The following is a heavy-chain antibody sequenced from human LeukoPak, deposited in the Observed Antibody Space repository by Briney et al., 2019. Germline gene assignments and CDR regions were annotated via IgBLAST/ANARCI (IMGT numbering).Heavy chain of an antibody. CDR1: AFSFSKFA. V-gene: IGHV3-23*01. Sequence: GGSLRLSCAASAFSFSKFALIWVRQAPGKGLEWVSAITANGGYTLYADAVKGRFTVSRDNSKNILYLQINSLRPEDTAMYYCAKDPNGDYIGAFDFWGQGTMVTVSS. CDR3: AKDPNGDYIGAFDF. D-gene: IGHD4-17*01. CDR2: ITANGGYT. J-gene: IGHJ3*01.